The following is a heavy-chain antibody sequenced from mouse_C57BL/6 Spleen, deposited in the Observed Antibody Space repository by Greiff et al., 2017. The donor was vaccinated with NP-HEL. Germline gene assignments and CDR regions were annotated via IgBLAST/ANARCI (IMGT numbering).Heavy chain of an antibody. CDR3: TRPYGPFAY. J-gene: IGHJ3*01. D-gene: IGHD2-10*02. CDR2: IDPETGGT. Sequence: QVQLQQPGAELVMPGASVKLSCKASGYTFTDYEMHWVKQTPVHGLEWIGAIDPETGGTAYNQKFKGKAILTADKSSSTAYMELRSLTSEDSAVYYCTRPYGPFAYWGQGTLVTVSA. CDR1: GYTFTDYE. V-gene: IGHV1-15*01.